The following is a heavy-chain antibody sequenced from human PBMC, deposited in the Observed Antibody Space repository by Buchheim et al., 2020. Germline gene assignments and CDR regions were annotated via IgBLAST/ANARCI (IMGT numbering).Heavy chain of an antibody. Sequence: QVQLQQWGAGLLKPSETLSLTCAVYGGSFSGYYWNWIRQPPGKGLEWIGEINPSGGTNYNPSLKSRVSISVDTSKNQFSLKVTSVTAADTAVYYCARVDYRKYGMDVWGQGTT. V-gene: IGHV4-34*01. D-gene: IGHD4-11*01. CDR2: INPSGGT. CDR3: ARVDYRKYGMDV. J-gene: IGHJ6*02. CDR1: GGSFSGYY.